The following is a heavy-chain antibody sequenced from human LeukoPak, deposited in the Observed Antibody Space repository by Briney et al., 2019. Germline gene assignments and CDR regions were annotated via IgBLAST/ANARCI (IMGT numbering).Heavy chain of an antibody. CDR1: GFTFSSYG. V-gene: IGHV3-30*18. D-gene: IGHD1-26*01. CDR2: ISYDGSNK. Sequence: GGSLRLSCAASGFTFSSYGMHWVRQAPGKGLEWVAVISYDGSNKYYADSVKGRVTISRDNSKNTLYLQMNSLRAEDTAVYYCAKDPYSGSTGLDYWGQGTLVTVSS. CDR3: AKDPYSGSTGLDY. J-gene: IGHJ4*02.